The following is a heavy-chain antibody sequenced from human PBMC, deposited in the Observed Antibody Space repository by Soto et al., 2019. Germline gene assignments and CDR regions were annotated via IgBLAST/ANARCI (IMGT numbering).Heavy chain of an antibody. V-gene: IGHV3-23*01. CDR3: AKLSDYYDSSGYYS. D-gene: IGHD3-22*01. J-gene: IGHJ4*02. Sequence: LRLSCAASGFTFSSYAMSWVRQAPGKGLEWVSAISGSGGSTYYADSVKGRFTISRDNSKNTLYLQMNSLRAEDTAVYYCAKLSDYYDSSGYYSWGQGTLVTVSS. CDR1: GFTFSSYA. CDR2: ISGSGGST.